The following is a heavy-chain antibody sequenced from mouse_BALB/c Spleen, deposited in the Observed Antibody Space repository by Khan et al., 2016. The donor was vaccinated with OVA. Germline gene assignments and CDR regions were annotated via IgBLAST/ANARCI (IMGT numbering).Heavy chain of an antibody. D-gene: IGHD1-1*01. CDR1: GYTFTNYG. J-gene: IGHJ4*01. V-gene: IGHV9-3-1*01. CDR3: VRGVGRAMDY. Sequence: QIQLVQSGPELKKPGETVKISCKASGYTFTNYGMNWVKQAPGKGLKWMGWINSNTGEATYADDFKGQSTFSLETSARTAYLQNKNLKTEDTATYLYVRGVGRAMDYWGQGTSFSVSS. CDR2: INSNTGEA.